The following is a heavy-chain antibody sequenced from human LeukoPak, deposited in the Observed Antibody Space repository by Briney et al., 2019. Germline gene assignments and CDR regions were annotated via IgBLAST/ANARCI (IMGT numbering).Heavy chain of an antibody. J-gene: IGHJ3*02. CDR1: GGSISSGGHY. V-gene: IGHV4-31*03. CDR3: ARDGYDSSGYDAFDI. CDR2: IYYSGST. Sequence: SETLSLTCTVSGGSISSGGHYWSWIRQHPGKGLEWIGYIYYSGSTYYNPSLKSRVTISVDTSKNQFSLKLSSVTAADTAVYYCARDGYDSSGYDAFDIWGQGTMVTVSS. D-gene: IGHD3-22*01.